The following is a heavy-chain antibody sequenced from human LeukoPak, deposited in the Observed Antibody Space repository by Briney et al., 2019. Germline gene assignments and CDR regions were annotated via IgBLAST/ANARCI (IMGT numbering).Heavy chain of an antibody. V-gene: IGHV3-21*04. J-gene: IGHJ3*02. D-gene: IGHD3-22*01. CDR1: GFTFSSYT. Sequence: GGSLRLSCAASGFTFSSYTMNWVRQAPGKGLEWVSSISTSSIYIYYADSMKGRFTISRGNAKNSLYLQMNSLRAEDTAVYYCAKVLSSGYYSDAFDIWGQGTMVTVSS. CDR2: ISTSSIYI. CDR3: AKVLSSGYYSDAFDI.